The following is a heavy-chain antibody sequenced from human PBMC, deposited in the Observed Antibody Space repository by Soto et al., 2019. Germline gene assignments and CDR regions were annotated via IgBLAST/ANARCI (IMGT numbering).Heavy chain of an antibody. Sequence: LETLSLTCAVSGYSISSGYYWGWIRQPPGKGLEWIGSIYRSGNTYYNPSLKSRVTISLDTSKNQFSLKLSSVTAADTAVYYCARVAYFDTTGYYYYFDYWGQGTLVTVSS. D-gene: IGHD3-22*01. CDR1: GYSISSGYY. V-gene: IGHV4-38-2*01. CDR3: ARVAYFDTTGYYYYFDY. J-gene: IGHJ4*02. CDR2: IYRSGNT.